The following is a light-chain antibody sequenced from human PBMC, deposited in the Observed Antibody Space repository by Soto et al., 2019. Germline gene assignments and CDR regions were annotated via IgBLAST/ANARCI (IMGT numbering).Light chain of an antibody. CDR1: RSVSNN. V-gene: IGKV3D-15*01. CDR2: AAS. CDR3: QHYNDWPLYT. J-gene: IGKJ2*01. Sequence: EILMTHSPATLSLSPGERAILSCSVSRSVSNNLAWYQQKPAQAPRLLIYAASTRATGIPDRFSGSGSGTEFTLTINTLQSEDFAVYYCQHYNDWPLYTFGQGTKVDIK.